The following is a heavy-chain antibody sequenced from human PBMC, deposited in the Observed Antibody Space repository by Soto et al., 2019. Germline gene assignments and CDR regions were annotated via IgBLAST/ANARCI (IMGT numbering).Heavy chain of an antibody. D-gene: IGHD6-19*01. J-gene: IGHJ5*02. CDR2: IYPGDSDT. Sequence: GESLKISCKGSGYSFTSYWIGWVRQIPGKGLEWMGIIYPGDSDTRDSPSFQGQVTISADKSINTAYLQWSSLKASDSAIYSCARPFDTSGWYDHWGQGTLVTVSS. CDR3: ARPFDTSGWYDH. CDR1: GYSFTSYW. V-gene: IGHV5-51*01.